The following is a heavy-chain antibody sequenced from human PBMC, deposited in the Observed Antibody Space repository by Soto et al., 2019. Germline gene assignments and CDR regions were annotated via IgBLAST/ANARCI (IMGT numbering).Heavy chain of an antibody. CDR1: GYTFTDFA. J-gene: IGHJ4*02. CDR3: ARIRSRRSWYNFDS. D-gene: IGHD6-13*01. V-gene: IGHV1-3*01. Sequence: QVQLVQSGVEVKKPGASVRLSCKASGYTFTDFAIHWVRQAPGQRLEWMGWIDGGHGNTKYSQTFQGTVTITKDTSASTAYMELSSLRSEDTAVYFCARIRSRRSWYNFDSWGQGTLVTVSS. CDR2: IDGGHGNT.